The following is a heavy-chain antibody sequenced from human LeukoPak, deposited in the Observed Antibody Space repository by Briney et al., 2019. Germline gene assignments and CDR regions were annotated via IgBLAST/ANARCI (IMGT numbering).Heavy chain of an antibody. D-gene: IGHD6-13*01. J-gene: IGHJ4*02. CDR3: ARRLTSSQVLDY. V-gene: IGHV1-2*02. CDR2: INPNSGDT. Sequence: ASVKVSCKASGYTFTVHYMYWVRQAPGQGLEWMGWINPNSGDTNYAQKFQGRVTMTRDTSISTAYMDLNRLTSDDTAVYYCARRLTSSQVLDYWGQGTLVTVSS. CDR1: GYTFTVHY.